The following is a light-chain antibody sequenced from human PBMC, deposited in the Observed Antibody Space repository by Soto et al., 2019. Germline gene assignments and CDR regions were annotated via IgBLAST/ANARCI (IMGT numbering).Light chain of an antibody. Sequence: EIVLTQSPGTLSLSPGERATLSCRASQSFSSTYLAWYQKRPGQAPRLLVYGASSRATGIPDRFSGGASGREFTLTIIRLEPEDFAVYYCQQYGGSPRTFGQGTKVEIK. V-gene: IGKV3-20*01. CDR3: QQYGGSPRT. CDR1: QSFSSTY. CDR2: GAS. J-gene: IGKJ1*01.